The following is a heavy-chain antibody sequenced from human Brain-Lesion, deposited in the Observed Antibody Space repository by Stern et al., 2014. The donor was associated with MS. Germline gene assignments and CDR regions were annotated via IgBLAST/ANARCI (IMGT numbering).Heavy chain of an antibody. D-gene: IGHD2-2*01. CDR2: IFNSGST. Sequence: QVQLVQSGPGLVKPSQTLSLSCTVSGGSISSGGYYWSWIRQPAGKGLEWIGRIFNSGSTSYHPPLQSRVTISIATSQKHFLLRLNSRTAADTAVYYCARGRVVPGFQYYATDVWGQGTTVIVSS. V-gene: IGHV4-61*02. J-gene: IGHJ6*02. CDR3: ARGRVVPGFQYYATDV. CDR1: GGSISSGGYY.